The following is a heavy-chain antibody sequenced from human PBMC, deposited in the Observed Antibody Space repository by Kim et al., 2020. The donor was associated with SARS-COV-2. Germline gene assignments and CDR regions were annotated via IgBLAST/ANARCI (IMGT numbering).Heavy chain of an antibody. Sequence: GGSLRLSCAASGFTFSSYGMHWVRQAPGTGLEWVSGISASGTNNHYPDSVKGRFTISRDNSKKTLYLQMNSLRAEDTAVYYCARGRAMIVDYLVRGTL. J-gene: IGHJ4*02. D-gene: IGHD3-22*01. V-gene: IGHV3-23*01. CDR1: GFTFSSYG. CDR2: ISASGTNN. CDR3: ARGRAMIVDY.